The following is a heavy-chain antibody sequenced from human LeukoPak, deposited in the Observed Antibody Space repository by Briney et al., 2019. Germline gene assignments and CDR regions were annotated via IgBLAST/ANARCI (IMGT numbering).Heavy chain of an antibody. V-gene: IGHV3-33*01. D-gene: IGHD5-18*01. CDR2: IWYDGSNK. Sequence: GRSLRLSCAAPGFTFSSYGMHWVRQAPGKGLEWVAVIWYDGSNKYYADSVKGRFTISRDNSKNTLYLQMSNLRAEDTAVYYCARGNTAMVTWGQGTLVTVSS. CDR3: ARGNTAMVT. J-gene: IGHJ4*02. CDR1: GFTFSSYG.